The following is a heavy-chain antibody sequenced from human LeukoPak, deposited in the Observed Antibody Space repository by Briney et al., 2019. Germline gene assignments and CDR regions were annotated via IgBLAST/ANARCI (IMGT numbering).Heavy chain of an antibody. D-gene: IGHD5-18*01. CDR1: GYTFISYG. V-gene: IGHV1-18*01. CDR3: ARPNTEANGYYFDY. Sequence: ASVKVSCKASGYTFISYGVSWVRQATGQGLEWMGWISTYGGSTNYAQKLQGRVTVTTDTSTSTVYMELRSLRSDDTAVYYCARPNTEANGYYFDYWGQGTLVTVSS. CDR2: ISTYGGST. J-gene: IGHJ4*02.